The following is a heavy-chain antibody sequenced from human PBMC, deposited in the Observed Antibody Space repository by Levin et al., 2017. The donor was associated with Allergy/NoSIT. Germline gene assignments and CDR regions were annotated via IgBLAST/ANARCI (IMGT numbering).Heavy chain of an antibody. D-gene: IGHD2-15*01. CDR2: INPNSGGT. Sequence: GESLKISCKASGYTFTGYYMHWVRQAPGQGLEWMGWINPNSGGTNYAQKFQGRVTMTRDTSISTAYMELSRLRSDDTAVYYCARFPSDYCSGGSCYSAGYFDLWGRGTLVTVSS. V-gene: IGHV1-2*02. J-gene: IGHJ2*01. CDR1: GYTFTGYY. CDR3: ARFPSDYCSGGSCYSAGYFDL.